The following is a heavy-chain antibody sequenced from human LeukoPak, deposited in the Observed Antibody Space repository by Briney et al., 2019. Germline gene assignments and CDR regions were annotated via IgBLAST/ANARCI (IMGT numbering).Heavy chain of an antibody. CDR3: ARVGGYHGWGVYNWFDP. CDR2: IYYGGST. J-gene: IGHJ5*02. D-gene: IGHD5-12*01. Sequence: PSETLSLTCTVSGGSISSTSYFWGWIRQPPGMGLEWIANIYYGGSTYYNPSLNSRVTVSVDTSKNQFSLKLSSVTAADTAVYYCARVGGYHGWGVYNWFDPWGQGTLVTVSS. CDR1: GGSISSTSYF. V-gene: IGHV4-39*07.